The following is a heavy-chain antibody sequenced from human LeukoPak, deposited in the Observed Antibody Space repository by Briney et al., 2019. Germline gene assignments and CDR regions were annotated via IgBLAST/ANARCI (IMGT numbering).Heavy chain of an antibody. Sequence: GGSLRLSCVVSGFTFSSYNMTWVRQAPGKGLEWVANIKPDGSGKYYVDSVKGRFTISRDNAKNSLYLQMNSLRAEDTAVYHCAREGGKGSGSSSFDYWGQGTLVTVSS. D-gene: IGHD6-19*01. CDR1: GFTFSSYN. V-gene: IGHV3-7*04. CDR3: AREGGKGSGSSSFDY. CDR2: IKPDGSGK. J-gene: IGHJ4*02.